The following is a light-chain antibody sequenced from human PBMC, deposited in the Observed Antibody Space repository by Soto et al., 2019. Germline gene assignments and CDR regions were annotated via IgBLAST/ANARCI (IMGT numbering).Light chain of an antibody. CDR3: ATWDDSLSNYV. CDR2: RNN. Sequence: QSVLTQPPSASGTPGQRVTISCSGSSSSIGSNYVYWYQHLTGTAPKLLIYRNNQRPSGVPVRFSGSKSGTSASLAISGLRSEDEADYYCATWDDSLSNYVFGTGTKVTVL. J-gene: IGLJ1*01. V-gene: IGLV1-47*01. CDR1: SSSIGSNY.